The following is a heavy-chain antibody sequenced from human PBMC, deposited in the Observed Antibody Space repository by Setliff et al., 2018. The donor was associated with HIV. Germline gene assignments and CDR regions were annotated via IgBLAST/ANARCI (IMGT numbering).Heavy chain of an antibody. CDR3: AKRAVQDGTVTSSNWFES. CDR1: GDSIGTYS. D-gene: IGHD1-7*01. J-gene: IGHJ5*01. V-gene: IGHV4-4*09. Sequence: SETLSLTCAVSGDSIGTYSWHWLRQPPGKGLEWIGYIYGSGSTGYNPYLTSRVTMSTDKPNNRFALKLTSVTAADTAVYYCAKRAVQDGTVTSSNWFESWGQGTLVTVSS. CDR2: IYGSGST.